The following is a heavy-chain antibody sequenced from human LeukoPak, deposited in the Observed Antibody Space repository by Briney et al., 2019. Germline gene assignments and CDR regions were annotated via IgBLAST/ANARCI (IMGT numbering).Heavy chain of an antibody. J-gene: IGHJ5*02. Sequence: ASVKVSCKASGYTFTGYYMHWVRQATGQGLEWMGWMNPNSGNTGYAQKFQGRVTITRNTSISTAYVELSSLRSEDTAVYYCARGEVDSSSWYHWGQGTLVTVSS. CDR2: MNPNSGNT. D-gene: IGHD6-13*01. CDR1: GYTFTGYY. CDR3: ARGEVDSSSWYH. V-gene: IGHV1-8*03.